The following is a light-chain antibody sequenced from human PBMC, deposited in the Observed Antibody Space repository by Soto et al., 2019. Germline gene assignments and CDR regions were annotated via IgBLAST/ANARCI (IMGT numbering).Light chain of an antibody. J-gene: IGLJ3*02. V-gene: IGLV1-44*01. CDR1: SSNIGSNT. CDR2: NNN. Sequence: QSALTQPPSASGTPGQRVTISCSGSSSNIGSNTVNWYQHLPGTAPKLLIYNNNQWPSGVPDRFSGSKSGTSASLAISGLQSEDEGDYYCAAWDGSLNVWVFGGGTKLTVL. CDR3: AAWDGSLNVWV.